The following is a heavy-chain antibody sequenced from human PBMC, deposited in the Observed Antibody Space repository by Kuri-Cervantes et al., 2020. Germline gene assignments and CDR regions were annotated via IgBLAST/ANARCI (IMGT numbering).Heavy chain of an antibody. CDR3: ARGAFYDTSGYYPSYFDY. J-gene: IGHJ4*02. V-gene: IGHV3-30*02. Sequence: GGSLRLSCAASGFTFSSYGMHWVRQAPGKGLEWVAFIRYDGSNKYYADSVKGRFTISRDNSKNTLYLQMNSLRAEDTAVYYCARGAFYDTSGYYPSYFDYWGQGTLVTVSS. CDR1: GFTFSSYG. CDR2: IRYDGSNK. D-gene: IGHD3-22*01.